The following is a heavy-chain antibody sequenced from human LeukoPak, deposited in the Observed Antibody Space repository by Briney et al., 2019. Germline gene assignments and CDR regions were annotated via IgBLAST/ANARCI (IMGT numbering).Heavy chain of an antibody. J-gene: IGHJ4*02. V-gene: IGHV1-46*01. CDR3: ARGTYSSSWSASELDY. CDR2: INPSGGST. Sequence: GASVKVSCKASGYTFTSYYMHWVRQAPGQGLEWMAIINPSGGSTSNAQKFQGRVTMTRDTSTSTVYMELSSLRSEDTAVYYCARGTYSSSWSASELDYWGQGTLVTVSS. CDR1: GYTFTSYY. D-gene: IGHD6-13*01.